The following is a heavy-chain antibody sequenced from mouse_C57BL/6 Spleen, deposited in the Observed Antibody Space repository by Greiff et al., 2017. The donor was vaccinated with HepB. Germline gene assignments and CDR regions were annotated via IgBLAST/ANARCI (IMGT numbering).Heavy chain of an antibody. J-gene: IGHJ4*01. CDR1: GYAFSSYW. CDR2: IYPGDGDT. D-gene: IGHD3-2*02. V-gene: IGHV1-80*01. CDR3: ARSGCPYAMDY. Sequence: QVQLQQSGAELVKPGASVKISCKASGYAFSSYWMNWVKQRPGKGLEWIGQIYPGDGDTNYNGKFKGKATLTADKSSSTAYMQLSSLTSEDSAVYFCARSGCPYAMDYWGQGTSVTVSS.